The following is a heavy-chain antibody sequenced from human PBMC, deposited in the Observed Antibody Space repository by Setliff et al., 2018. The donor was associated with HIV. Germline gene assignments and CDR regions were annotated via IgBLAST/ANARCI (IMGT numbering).Heavy chain of an antibody. J-gene: IGHJ6*03. V-gene: IGHV1-3*01. Sequence: GASVKVSCKASGYTFTSYAMHWVRQAPGQRLEWMGWINAGNGNTKYSQKFQGRVTITRDTSASTAYMELSRLRSEDTAVYYCAREGKFRYYYYMDVWGKGTTVTVSS. CDR3: AREGKFRYYYYMDV. CDR2: INAGNGNT. D-gene: IGHD3-10*01. CDR1: GYTFTSYA.